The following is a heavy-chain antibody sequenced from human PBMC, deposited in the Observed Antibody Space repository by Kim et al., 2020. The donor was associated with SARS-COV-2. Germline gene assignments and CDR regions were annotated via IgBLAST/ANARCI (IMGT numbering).Heavy chain of an antibody. J-gene: IGHJ4*02. CDR2: MSHDGNKI. CDR1: GFTFKNNG. V-gene: IGHV3-30*03. CDR3: CKDWCIGTSCYMSLLSDF. Sequence: GGSLRLSCTVSGFTFKNNGMHWVRQCPGKGLEWLAVMSHDGNKIYYADSVKGRFTISRDNSKNTLFLETDSLRIEDTAVYYCCKDWCIGTSCYMSLLSDFWGPDTLVPVSS. D-gene: IGHD2-2*01.